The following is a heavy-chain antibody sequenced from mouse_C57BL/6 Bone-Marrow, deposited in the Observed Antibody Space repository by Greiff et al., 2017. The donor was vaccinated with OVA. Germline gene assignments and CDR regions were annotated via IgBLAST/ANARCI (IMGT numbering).Heavy chain of an antibody. J-gene: IGHJ3*01. Sequence: EVMLVESGTVLARPGASVKMSCKTSGYTFTSYWMHWVKQRPGQGLEWIGAIYPGNSDTSYNQKFKGKAKLTAVTSASTAYMELSSLTNEDSAVYYCTNYYGSSYHFAYWGQGTLVTVSA. V-gene: IGHV1-5*01. D-gene: IGHD1-1*01. CDR3: TNYYGSSYHFAY. CDR2: IYPGNSDT. CDR1: GYTFTSYW.